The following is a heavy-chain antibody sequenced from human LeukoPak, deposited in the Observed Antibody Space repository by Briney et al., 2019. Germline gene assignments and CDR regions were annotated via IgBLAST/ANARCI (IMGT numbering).Heavy chain of an antibody. CDR1: GGSISSYY. J-gene: IGHJ4*02. CDR2: IYYSGSA. Sequence: SETLSLTCTVSGGSISSYYWSWIRQPPGKGLEWIGYIYYSGSANYNPSLKSRVTISVDTSKNQFSLKLSSVTAADTAVYYCARSSRIAVAAAFDYWGQGTLVTVSS. CDR3: ARSSRIAVAAAFDY. V-gene: IGHV4-59*08. D-gene: IGHD6-19*01.